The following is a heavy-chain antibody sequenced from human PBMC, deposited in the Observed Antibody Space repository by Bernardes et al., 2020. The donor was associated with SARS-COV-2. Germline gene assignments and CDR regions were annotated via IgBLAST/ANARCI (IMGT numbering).Heavy chain of an antibody. Sequence: GGSLRLSCAASGFTFDDYAMHWVRQAPGKGLEWVSGISWNSGSIGYADSVKGRFTISRDNAKNSLYLQMNSLRAEDTALYYCAKLPVAGTWDYYGMDVWGQGTTVTVSS. CDR2: ISWNSGSI. D-gene: IGHD6-19*01. CDR3: AKLPVAGTWDYYGMDV. J-gene: IGHJ6*02. V-gene: IGHV3-9*01. CDR1: GFTFDDYA.